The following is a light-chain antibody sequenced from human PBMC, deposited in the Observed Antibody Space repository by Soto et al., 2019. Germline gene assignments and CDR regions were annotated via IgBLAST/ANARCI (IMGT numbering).Light chain of an antibody. CDR2: GAS. Sequence: EIVLTQSPATLSLSPGESATLSCRASQSIGIYLTWYRQKRGQAPRLLIYGASNRATGIPARFSGSGSGTDFTLTITDLEPEDFAVYYCQHRNNCRGTWTFGQGTKVDSK. CDR3: QHRNNCRGTWT. CDR1: QSIGIY. J-gene: IGKJ1*01. V-gene: IGKV3-11*01.